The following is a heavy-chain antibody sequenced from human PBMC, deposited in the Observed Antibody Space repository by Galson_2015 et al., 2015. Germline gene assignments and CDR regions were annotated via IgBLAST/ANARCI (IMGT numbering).Heavy chain of an antibody. CDR3: ASQTWTGYFDY. J-gene: IGHJ4*02. D-gene: IGHD3-10*01. CDR1: GFTFSNYW. CDR2: IKQDGSEK. V-gene: IGHV3-7*03. Sequence: SLRLSCAASGFTFSNYWMSWVRQAPGKGLEWVANIKQDGSEKYYVDSVKGRFTISRDNAKNSLYLQMNSLRAEATAIYYCASQTWTGYFDYWGQGILVTVSS.